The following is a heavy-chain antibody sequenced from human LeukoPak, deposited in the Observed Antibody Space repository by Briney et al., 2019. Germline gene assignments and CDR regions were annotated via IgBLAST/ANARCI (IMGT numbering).Heavy chain of an antibody. CDR3: ARDRAFGLDSGSFYFDP. Sequence: ASVKLSCKASGYTFTSYYMHWVRQAPGQGLEWMGIINPSRGSTNYAQKFQGRVTMTRDTSTSTVYMELSSLRSEDTAVYYCARDRAFGLDSGSFYFDPWGQGTLVTVSS. CDR1: GYTFTSYY. J-gene: IGHJ5*02. V-gene: IGHV1-46*01. D-gene: IGHD1-26*01. CDR2: INPSRGST.